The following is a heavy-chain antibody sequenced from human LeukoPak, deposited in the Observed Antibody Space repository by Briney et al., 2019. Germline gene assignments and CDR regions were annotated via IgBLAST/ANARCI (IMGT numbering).Heavy chain of an antibody. CDR2: IKQDGSEK. J-gene: IGHJ4*02. V-gene: IGHV3-7*01. Sequence: GGSLRLSCAASGFTLSSYWMGWVRQAPGKGLEWVANIKQDGSEKYYVDSVKGRFTISRDNAKNSLYLQMNSLRAEDTAVYYCARDWDSGSYYGGEIFDYWGQGTLVTVSS. CDR3: ARDWDSGSYYGGEIFDY. D-gene: IGHD1-26*01. CDR1: GFTLSSYW.